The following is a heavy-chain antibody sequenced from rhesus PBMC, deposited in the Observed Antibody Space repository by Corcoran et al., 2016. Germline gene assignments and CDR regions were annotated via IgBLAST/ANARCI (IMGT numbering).Heavy chain of an antibody. D-gene: IGHD6-25*01. CDR3: ASLRRQPCIDY. J-gene: IGHJ4*01. CDR2: IYGSRTST. CDR1: GVSIRDSYR. V-gene: IGHV4S10*01. Sequence: QVQLQESGPGVVTPSETLSLTCAVSGVSIRDSYRLSWIRQPPGKGLVGIGYIYGSRTSTNYNTALKRRVASSKDTYKNQFSLKVSSVTAADTAVYYCASLRRQPCIDYWGQGVLVTVSS.